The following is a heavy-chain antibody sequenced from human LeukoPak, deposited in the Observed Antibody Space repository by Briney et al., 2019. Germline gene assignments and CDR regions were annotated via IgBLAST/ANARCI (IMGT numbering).Heavy chain of an antibody. D-gene: IGHD3-22*01. Sequence: GGSLRLSCATSGFTFSSYSMNWVRQAPGKGLEWVSSISSSSSYIYYADSVKGRFTISRDKAKNSLYLQMNSLRAEDTAVYYCARVYYYDSNGYYYWGQGSLVTVSS. J-gene: IGHJ4*02. CDR1: GFTFSSYS. CDR3: ARVYYYDSNGYYY. V-gene: IGHV3-21*01. CDR2: ISSSSSYI.